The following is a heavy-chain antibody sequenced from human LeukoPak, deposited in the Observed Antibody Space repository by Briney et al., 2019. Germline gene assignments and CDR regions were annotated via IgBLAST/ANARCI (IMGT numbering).Heavy chain of an antibody. Sequence: SETLSLTCTVSGGSISSYYWSWIRQPPGKGLEWIGYIYYSGSTNYNPSLKSRVTISVDTSKNQFSLKLSSVTAADTAVYYCVRGVDAAKTGYWGQGTLVSVSS. D-gene: IGHD1-1*01. CDR3: VRGVDAAKTGY. J-gene: IGHJ4*02. CDR2: IYYSGST. CDR1: GGSISSYY. V-gene: IGHV4-59*12.